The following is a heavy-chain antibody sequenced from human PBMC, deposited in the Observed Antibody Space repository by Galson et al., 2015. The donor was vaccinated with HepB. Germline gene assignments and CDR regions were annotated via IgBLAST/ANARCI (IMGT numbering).Heavy chain of an antibody. D-gene: IGHD3-3*01. V-gene: IGHV3-7*01. Sequence: SLRLSCAASGFTFSSYYMTWVRQAPGKGLEWVANIKKDRSEKYYVDSVKGRFTISRDNAKNSLYLQMNSLRAEDTAVYYCARTYDSGNYWGQGALVTVSS. CDR2: IKKDRSEK. J-gene: IGHJ4*02. CDR3: ARTYDSGNY. CDR1: GFTFSSYY.